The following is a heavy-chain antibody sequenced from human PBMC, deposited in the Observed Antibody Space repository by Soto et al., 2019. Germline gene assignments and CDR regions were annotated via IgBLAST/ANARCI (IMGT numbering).Heavy chain of an antibody. V-gene: IGHV3-33*01. CDR1: GFTFSSYG. D-gene: IGHD6-13*01. J-gene: IGHJ6*02. Sequence: PGGSLRLSCAASGFTFSSYGMHWVRQAPGKGLEWVAVIWYDGSNKYYADSVKGRFTISRDNSKNTLYLQMNSLRAEDTAVYYCAREGYISSSWMGGDYYGMDVWGQGTTVTVSS. CDR3: AREGYISSSWMGGDYYGMDV. CDR2: IWYDGSNK.